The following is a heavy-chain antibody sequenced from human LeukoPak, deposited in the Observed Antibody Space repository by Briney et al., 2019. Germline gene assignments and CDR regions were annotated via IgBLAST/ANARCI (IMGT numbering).Heavy chain of an antibody. CDR1: GLTFSSYG. CDR3: ARSPVAASYYFDY. D-gene: IGHD6-19*01. CDR2: IWSDGSNK. V-gene: IGHV3-33*01. Sequence: GGSLRLSCAASGLTFSSYGMHWVRQAPGKGLEWVSVIWSDGSNKYYADSVKGRFTISRDNSKNTLFLQMNTLRAEDTAVYYCARSPVAASYYFDYWGQGTLVTVSS. J-gene: IGHJ4*02.